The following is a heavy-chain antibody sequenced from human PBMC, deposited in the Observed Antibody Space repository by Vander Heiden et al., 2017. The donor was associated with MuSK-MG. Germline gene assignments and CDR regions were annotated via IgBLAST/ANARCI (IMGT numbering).Heavy chain of an antibody. Sequence: QVQLQESGPGLVKPSETLSLSCTVSDDSISNYYWSWIRQPPGKGLEWIGYIYYSGSTNYNPSLKSRVTISVDTSKNQFSLKLSSVTAADTAVYYCARQSGYYASVSFSGSRPATFDYWGQGTLVTVSS. J-gene: IGHJ4*02. CDR2: IYYSGST. D-gene: IGHD3-10*01. CDR1: DDSISNYY. V-gene: IGHV4-59*08. CDR3: ARQSGYYASVSFSGSRPATFDY.